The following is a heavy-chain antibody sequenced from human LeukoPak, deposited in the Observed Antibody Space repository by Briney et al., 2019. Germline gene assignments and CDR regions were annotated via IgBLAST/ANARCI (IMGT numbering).Heavy chain of an antibody. CDR1: VFTFDDYT. J-gene: IGHJ4*02. V-gene: IGHV3-43*01. CDR3: AKDHDRGVVKGYFDY. D-gene: IGHD3-22*01. Sequence: GGSLRLSCAVSVFTFDDYTMQGVRRAPGKGLEWVSLLSWDGGSTYYADSVKGRFPISRDNSKHSLYLQKNSLISEDSALYYCAKDHDRGVVKGYFDYWGQGTLVTVSS. CDR2: LSWDGGST.